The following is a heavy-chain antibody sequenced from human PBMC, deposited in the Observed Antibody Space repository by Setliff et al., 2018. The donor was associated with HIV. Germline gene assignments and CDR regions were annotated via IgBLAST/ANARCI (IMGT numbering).Heavy chain of an antibody. CDR1: GDSVRSSRYY. J-gene: IGHJ4*02. CDR2: FDSSGGT. Sequence: SETLSLTCTVSGDSVRSSRYYWSWIRQPAGMGLEWIGRFDSSGGTDYNPSLKSRVTISKDTSNNQLSLKLTSVTAADTAVYFCAGDYAGSGRPFDYWGQGTLVTVSS. V-gene: IGHV4-61*02. CDR3: AGDYAGSGRPFDY. D-gene: IGHD6-19*01.